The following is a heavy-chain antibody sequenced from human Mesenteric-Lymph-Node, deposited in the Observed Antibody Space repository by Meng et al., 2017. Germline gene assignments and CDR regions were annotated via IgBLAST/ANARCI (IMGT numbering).Heavy chain of an antibody. CDR2: IYYSGST. J-gene: IGHJ5*02. V-gene: IGHV4-39*07. CDR3: ARGTRGYSSSWYAWFDP. Sequence: GSLRLSCTVSGGSISSSSYYWGWIRQPPGKGLEWIGSIYYSGSTYYNPSLKSRVTISVDTSKNQFSLKLSSVTAADTAVYYCARGTRGYSSSWYAWFDPWGQGTLVTVSS. D-gene: IGHD6-13*01. CDR1: GGSISSSSYY.